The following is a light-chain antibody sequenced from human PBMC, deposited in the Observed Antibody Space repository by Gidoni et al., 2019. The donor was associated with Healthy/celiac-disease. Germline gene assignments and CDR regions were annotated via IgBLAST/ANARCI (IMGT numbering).Light chain of an antibody. CDR3: QQYYSTSWT. Sequence: DIVMTQSPASLAVSLGERATINCKSSQSVLYSSNNKNCLAWYQQKPGQPPKLLIYWASTRESGVPDRFSGSGSGTDFTLTISSLQAEDVAVYYCQQYYSTSWTFXXXTKVEIK. J-gene: IGKJ1*01. CDR2: WAS. V-gene: IGKV4-1*01. CDR1: QSVLYSSNNKNC.